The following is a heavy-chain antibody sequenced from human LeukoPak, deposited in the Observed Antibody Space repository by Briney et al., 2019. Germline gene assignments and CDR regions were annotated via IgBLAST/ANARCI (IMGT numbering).Heavy chain of an antibody. CDR1: GFTFSSYA. CDR2: ISYDGSNK. CDR3: ARDDQNWNYLMSLDY. D-gene: IGHD1-7*01. J-gene: IGHJ4*02. V-gene: IGHV3-30-3*01. Sequence: GGSLRLSCAASGFTFSSYAMHWVRQAPGKGLEWVAVISYDGSNKYYADSAKGRFTISRDNSKNTLYLQMNSLRAEDTAVYYCARDDQNWNYLMSLDYWGQGTLVTVSS.